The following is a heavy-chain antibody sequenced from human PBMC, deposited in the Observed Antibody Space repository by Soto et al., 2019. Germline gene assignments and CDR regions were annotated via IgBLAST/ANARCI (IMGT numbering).Heavy chain of an antibody. Sequence: PSETLSLTCAVYGGSFSGYYWSWIRQPPGKGLEWIGEINHSGSTNYNPSLKSRVTISVDTSKNQFSLKLSSVTAADTAVYYCARVKQGITIFGVVYYYGMDVWGQGTTVT. J-gene: IGHJ6*02. CDR1: GGSFSGYY. CDR2: INHSGST. CDR3: ARVKQGITIFGVVYYYGMDV. V-gene: IGHV4-34*01. D-gene: IGHD3-3*01.